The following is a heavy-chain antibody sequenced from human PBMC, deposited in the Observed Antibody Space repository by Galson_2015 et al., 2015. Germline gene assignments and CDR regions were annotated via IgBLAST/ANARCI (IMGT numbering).Heavy chain of an antibody. J-gene: IGHJ2*01. Sequence: SETLSLTCTVSGGSISSYYWSWIRQPPGKGLEWIGYIYYSGSTNYNPSLKSRVTISVDTSKNQFSLKLSSVTAADTAVYYCAREWSLAVAGGWYFDLWGRGTLVTVSS. CDR1: GGSISSYY. D-gene: IGHD6-19*01. CDR2: IYYSGST. CDR3: AREWSLAVAGGWYFDL. V-gene: IGHV4-59*01.